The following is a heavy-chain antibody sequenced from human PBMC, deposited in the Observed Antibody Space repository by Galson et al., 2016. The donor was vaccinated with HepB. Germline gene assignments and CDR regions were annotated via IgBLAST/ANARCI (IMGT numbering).Heavy chain of an antibody. V-gene: IGHV1-3*01. CDR1: EYTFTSYT. J-gene: IGHJ4*02. D-gene: IGHD6-19*01. CDR3: ARAGVPAVAGRHLDF. CDR2: INAGNGNT. Sequence: SVKVSCKASEYTFTSYTMHWVRQAPGQRLEWMGWINAGNGNTKYSQKFQGRVTITRDTSASTAFMELSSLRSEDTAVYYCARAGVPAVAGRHLDFWGQGSLVTVSS.